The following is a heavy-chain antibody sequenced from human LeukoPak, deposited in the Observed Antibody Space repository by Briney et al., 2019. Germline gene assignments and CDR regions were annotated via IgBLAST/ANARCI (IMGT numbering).Heavy chain of an antibody. Sequence: SETLSLTCTVSGRSISSYYWSWIRQPPGEGLEWIGYIYSSGSPNYNPSLKSRVTISVDTSKNQFSLKLSSVTAADTAVYYCARDLRNYYGSGSYMNYYYYGMDVWGKGTTVTVSS. V-gene: IGHV4-59*01. CDR1: GRSISSYY. D-gene: IGHD3-10*01. CDR3: ARDLRNYYGSGSYMNYYYYGMDV. J-gene: IGHJ6*04. CDR2: IYSSGSP.